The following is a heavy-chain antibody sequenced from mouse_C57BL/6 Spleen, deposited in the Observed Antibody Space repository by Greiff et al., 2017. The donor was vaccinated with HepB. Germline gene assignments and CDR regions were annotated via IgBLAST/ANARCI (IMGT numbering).Heavy chain of an antibody. CDR2: ISYDGSN. Sequence: ESGPGLVKPSQSLSLTCSVPGYSITSGYYWNWIRQFPGNKLEWMGYISYDGSNNYNPSLKNRISITRDTSKNQFFLKLNSVTTEDTATYYCAREITTVYWGQGTLVTVSA. D-gene: IGHD1-1*01. CDR3: AREITTVY. CDR1: GYSITSGYY. V-gene: IGHV3-6*01. J-gene: IGHJ3*01.